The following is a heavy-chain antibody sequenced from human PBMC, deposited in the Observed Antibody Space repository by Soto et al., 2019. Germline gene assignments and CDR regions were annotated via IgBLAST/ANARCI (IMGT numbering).Heavy chain of an antibody. CDR2: IYYSGST. Sequence: SETLSLTCTVSGGSISSYYWSWIRQPPGKGLEWIGYIYYSGSTNYNPSLKSRVTISVDTSKNQFSLKLSSVTAADTAVYYCATSTCGGDWYPICQRWGQGNLVTVSS. CDR1: GGSISSYY. D-gene: IGHD2-21*02. J-gene: IGHJ1*01. V-gene: IGHV4-59*01. CDR3: ATSTCGGDWYPICQR.